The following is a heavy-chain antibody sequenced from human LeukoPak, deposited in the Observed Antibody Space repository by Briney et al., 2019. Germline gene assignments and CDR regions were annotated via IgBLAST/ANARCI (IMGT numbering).Heavy chain of an antibody. Sequence: SETLSLTCTVSGGSISSYYWSWIRQPPGKGLEWIGYIYYSGSTNYNPSLRSRVTISVDTSKNQFSLNLSSVTAADTAVYYCARHCAGNCYSKAFDIWGQGTMVTVAS. V-gene: IGHV4-59*08. D-gene: IGHD2-21*02. CDR1: GGSISSYY. J-gene: IGHJ3*02. CDR2: IYYSGST. CDR3: ARHCAGNCYSKAFDI.